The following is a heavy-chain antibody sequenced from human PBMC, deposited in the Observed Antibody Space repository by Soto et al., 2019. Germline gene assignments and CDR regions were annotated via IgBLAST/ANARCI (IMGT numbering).Heavy chain of an antibody. Sequence: PSETLSLTCTVSGGSISSYYWSWIRQPPGKGLEWLGYIYYSGSTNYNPSLKSRVTILVDTSKNQFSLKLSSVTAADTAVYYCASYYDILAGYYNHIGFFDYWGQGTLVTVCS. CDR2: IYYSGST. J-gene: IGHJ4*02. V-gene: IGHV4-59*01. CDR3: ASYYDILAGYYNHIGFFDY. D-gene: IGHD3-9*01. CDR1: GGSISSYY.